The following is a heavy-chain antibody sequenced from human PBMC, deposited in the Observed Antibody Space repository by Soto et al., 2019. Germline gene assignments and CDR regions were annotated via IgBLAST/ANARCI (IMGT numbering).Heavy chain of an antibody. V-gene: IGHV1-3*01. J-gene: IGHJ6*02. CDR1: GYTFTSYA. Sequence: ASVKVSCKASGYTFTSYAMHWVRQAPGQRLEWMGWINAGNGNTKYSQKFQGRVTITRDTSASTAYMELSSLRSEDTAVYYRARVGYCSITSCYTLGMDVWGQGTTVTVSS. CDR2: INAGNGNT. D-gene: IGHD2-2*02. CDR3: ARVGYCSITSCYTLGMDV.